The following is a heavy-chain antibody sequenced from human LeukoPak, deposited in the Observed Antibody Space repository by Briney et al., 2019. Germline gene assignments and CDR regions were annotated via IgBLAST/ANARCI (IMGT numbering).Heavy chain of an antibody. D-gene: IGHD6-13*01. Sequence: PGGSLRLSCSASGFTFSSYAMHWVRHAPGKGLEYVSAISNNGGSTYHADSVKGRFSISRDNSRNTLYLQMSSLRAEDTAVYYCVKGGYSSSWYNWFDPWGQGTLVTVSS. CDR3: VKGGYSSSWYNWFDP. J-gene: IGHJ5*02. CDR2: ISNNGGST. V-gene: IGHV3-64D*09. CDR1: GFTFSSYA.